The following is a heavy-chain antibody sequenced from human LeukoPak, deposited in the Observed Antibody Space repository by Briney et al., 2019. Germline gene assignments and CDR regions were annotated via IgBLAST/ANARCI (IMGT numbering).Heavy chain of an antibody. V-gene: IGHV1-2*02. J-gene: IGHJ4*02. CDR2: IKPNTGDT. CDR3: ARDRNVVIPAAYFDF. D-gene: IGHD2-2*01. CDR1: GYIFTGHH. Sequence: GASVKVSCQTSGYIFTGHHIHWLRQAPGQGLEWMGWIKPNTGDTKVEQKFQGRVTMTTDTSTKTVYMELSGLRSDDTAVYFCARDRNVVIPAAYFDFWGQGTLVTVSS.